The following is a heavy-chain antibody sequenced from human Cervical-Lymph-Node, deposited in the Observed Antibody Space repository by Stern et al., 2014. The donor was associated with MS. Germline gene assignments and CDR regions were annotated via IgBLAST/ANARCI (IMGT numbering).Heavy chain of an antibody. CDR1: GFTFSSYW. D-gene: IGHD3-22*01. V-gene: IGHV3-74*01. CDR3: ARDGTMIVGGDFDY. Sequence: EVQLVESGGGLVQPGGSLRLSCAASGFTFSSYWMHWVRQAPGKGLVWVSRINRDGSSTSYADSVKGRFTISRDNAKNTLYLQMNSLRAEDTAVYYCARDGTMIVGGDFDYWGQGTLVTVSS. CDR2: INRDGSST. J-gene: IGHJ4*02.